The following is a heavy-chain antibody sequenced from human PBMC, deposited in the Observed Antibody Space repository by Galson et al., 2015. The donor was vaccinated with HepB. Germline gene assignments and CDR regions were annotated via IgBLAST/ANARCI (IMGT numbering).Heavy chain of an antibody. Sequence: SLRLSCAASGFTFSSYAMSWVRQAPGKGLEWVSAISGSGGSTYYADSVKGRFTISRDNSKNTLYLQMNSLRAEDTAVYYCAKDLVLLGYFDYWGQGTLVTVSS. D-gene: IGHD2-15*01. J-gene: IGHJ4*02. V-gene: IGHV3-23*01. CDR2: ISGSGGST. CDR3: AKDLVLLGYFDY. CDR1: GFTFSSYA.